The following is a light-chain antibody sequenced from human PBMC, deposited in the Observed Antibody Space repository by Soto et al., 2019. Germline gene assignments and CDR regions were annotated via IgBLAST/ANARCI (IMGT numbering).Light chain of an antibody. CDR1: QSVSRY. CDR2: DAS. Sequence: EIVLTRSPATLSLSPGERATLSCRASQSVSRYLAWYQQKPGQAPRLLIYDASNRATGIPARFSGSGSGTDFTLTISSLEPEDFAVYYCQQRSNWPRLTFGGGTKVDI. CDR3: QQRSNWPRLT. J-gene: IGKJ4*01. V-gene: IGKV3-11*01.